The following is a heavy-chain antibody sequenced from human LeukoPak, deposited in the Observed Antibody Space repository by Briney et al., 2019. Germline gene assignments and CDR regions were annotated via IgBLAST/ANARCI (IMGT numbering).Heavy chain of an antibody. CDR1: GYTFTSYA. V-gene: IGHV1-3*01. J-gene: IGHJ4*02. CDR2: INAGNGNT. D-gene: IGHD3-10*01. Sequence: GASVKVSCKASGYTFTSYAMHWVRQAPGQRLEWMGWINAGNGNTKYSQEFQGRVTMTTDTSTSTAYMELRSLRSDDTAVYYCAREPRLLWFGELGLDYWGQGTLVTVSS. CDR3: AREPRLLWFGELGLDY.